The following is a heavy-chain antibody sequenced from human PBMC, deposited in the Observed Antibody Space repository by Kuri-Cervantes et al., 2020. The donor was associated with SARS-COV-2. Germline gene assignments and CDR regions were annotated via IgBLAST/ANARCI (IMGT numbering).Heavy chain of an antibody. CDR2: INSDGSST. J-gene: IGHJ4*02. Sequence: GESLKISCAASGFTFSSYWMHWVRQAPGKGLVWVSRINSDGSSTSYADSVKGRFTISRDNAKNTLYLQMNSLRAEDTAVYYCARSMVRGVARFDYWGQGTLVTVSS. CDR3: ARSMVRGVARFDY. CDR1: GFTFSSYW. D-gene: IGHD3-10*01. V-gene: IGHV3-74*01.